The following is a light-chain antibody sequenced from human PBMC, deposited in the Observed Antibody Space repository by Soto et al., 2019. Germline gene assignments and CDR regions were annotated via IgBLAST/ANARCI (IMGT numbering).Light chain of an antibody. CDR1: QSISNF. V-gene: IGKV1-39*01. CDR3: QQSYNFPRT. J-gene: IGKJ1*01. Sequence: DIQLTHSPSSLSASVGDRVTITCRASQSISNFLNWYQQKPGQAPKLLISSASNVQSGVPSRFSGRGSGTEFTLTISGLQPEDSASYCCQQSYNFPRTFGQGTKVDIK. CDR2: SAS.